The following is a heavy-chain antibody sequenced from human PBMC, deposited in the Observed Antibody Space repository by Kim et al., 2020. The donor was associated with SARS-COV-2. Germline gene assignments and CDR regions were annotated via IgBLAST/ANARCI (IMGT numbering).Heavy chain of an antibody. CDR2: IYYSGST. J-gene: IGHJ6*02. CDR1: GGSISSSSYY. Sequence: SETLSLTCTVSGGSISSSSYYWGWIRQPPGKGLEWIGSIYYSGSTYYNPSLKSRVTISVDTSKNQFSLKLSSVTAADTAVYYCARAGSSSWYSREEPYYYYGMDVWGQGTTVTVSS. CDR3: ARAGSSSWYSREEPYYYYGMDV. V-gene: IGHV4-39*07. D-gene: IGHD6-13*01.